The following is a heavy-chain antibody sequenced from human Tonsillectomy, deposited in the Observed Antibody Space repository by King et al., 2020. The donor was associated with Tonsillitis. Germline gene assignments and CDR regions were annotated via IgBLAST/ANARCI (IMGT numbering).Heavy chain of an antibody. CDR1: GFTFSRYS. V-gene: IGHV3-48*01. J-gene: IGHJ2*01. Sequence: EVQLVESGGGLVQPGGSLRLSCAASGFTFSRYSMNWVRQVPGKGPEWVSAIGGSSSRIYYADSVKGRFTISRDNAQNSLYLQMNSLRAGDTALYYCARDLGIDTYWDWYFDLWGRGTLVTVSS. CDR2: IGGSSSRI. D-gene: IGHD7-27*01. CDR3: ARDLGIDTYWDWYFDL.